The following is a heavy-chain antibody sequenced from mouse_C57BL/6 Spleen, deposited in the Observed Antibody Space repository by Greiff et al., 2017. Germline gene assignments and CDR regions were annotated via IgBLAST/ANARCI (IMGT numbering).Heavy chain of an antibody. CDR1: GYTFPSYW. D-gene: IGHD1-1*01. CDR3: ARSGTRSSYGYFDY. V-gene: IGHV1-55*01. Sequence: QVQLQQPGAELVKPGASVKMSCKASGYTFPSYWITWVKQRPGQGLEWIGDIYPGSGSTNYNEKFKSKATLTVDTSSSTAYMQLSSLTSEDSAVYYCARSGTRSSYGYFDYWGQGTTLTVSS. J-gene: IGHJ2*01. CDR2: IYPGSGST.